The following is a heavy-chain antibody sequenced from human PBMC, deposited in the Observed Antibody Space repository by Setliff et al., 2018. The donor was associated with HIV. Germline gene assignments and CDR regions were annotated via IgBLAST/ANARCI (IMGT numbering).Heavy chain of an antibody. D-gene: IGHD2-21*01. Sequence: GGSLRLSCAASGFTFSNYAMTWVRQAPGKGLEWVSVIYSGGSSTYYVDSVKGRFTISRDNAKNSLYLQMNSLRVDDTAAYYCAKGVKWLAPWGQGILVTVSS. CDR3: AKGVKWLAP. J-gene: IGHJ5*02. CDR2: IYSGGSST. CDR1: GFTFSNYA. V-gene: IGHV3-23*03.